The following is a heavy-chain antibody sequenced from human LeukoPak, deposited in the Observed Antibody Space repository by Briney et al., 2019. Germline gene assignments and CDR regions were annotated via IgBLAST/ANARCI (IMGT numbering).Heavy chain of an antibody. J-gene: IGHJ5*02. Sequence: SETLSLTCAVYGGSFSGYYWSWIRQPPGKGLEWIGEINHSGSTNYNPSLKSRVTISVDTSKNQFSLKLSSVTAADTAVYYCARGPAYGDYGFGFDPWGQGTLVTVSS. CDR2: INHSGST. CDR3: ARGPAYGDYGFGFDP. CDR1: GGSFSGYY. V-gene: IGHV4-34*01. D-gene: IGHD4-17*01.